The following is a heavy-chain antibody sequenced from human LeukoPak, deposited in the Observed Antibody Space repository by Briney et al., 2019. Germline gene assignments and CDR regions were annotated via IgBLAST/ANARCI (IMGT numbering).Heavy chain of an antibody. CDR2: ISGSGGST. CDR1: GFTFSSYA. D-gene: IGHD3-10*01. Sequence: GGSLRLSCAAAGFTFSSYAMSWVRQAPGKGLEWVSAISGSGGSTYYADSVKGRFTISRDNSKSTLYLQMNSLRAEDTAVYYCAKDKGYYGSGSHFDYWGQGTLVTVSS. CDR3: AKDKGYYGSGSHFDY. J-gene: IGHJ4*02. V-gene: IGHV3-23*01.